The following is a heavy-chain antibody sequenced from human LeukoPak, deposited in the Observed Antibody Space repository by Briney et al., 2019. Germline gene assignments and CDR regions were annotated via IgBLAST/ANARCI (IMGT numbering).Heavy chain of an antibody. J-gene: IGHJ4*02. CDR1: GGSFSDHY. V-gene: IGHV4-34*01. CDR2: ISHSGST. CDR3: ARSRFLNMSPLDY. D-gene: IGHD2/OR15-2a*01. Sequence: SETLSLTCDVYGGSFSDHYWNWIRQPPGKGLEWIGEISHSGSTNYKSSLKSRVTMSVDTSKDQFSLRLSSVTAADTAVYYCARSRFLNMSPLDYWGQGTLVTVSS.